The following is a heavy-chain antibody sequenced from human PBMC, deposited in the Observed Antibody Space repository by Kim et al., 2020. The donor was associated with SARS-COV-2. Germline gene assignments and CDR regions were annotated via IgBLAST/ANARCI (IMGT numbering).Heavy chain of an antibody. CDR2: ISYDGSNK. CDR1: GFTFSSYA. CDR3: ARDAEDCSSTSCYSGWDYYYYGMDV. Sequence: GGSLRLSCAASGFTFSSYAMHWVRQAPGKGLEWVAVISYDGSNKYYAYSVKGRFTISRDNSKNTLYLQMNSLRAEDTAVYYCARDAEDCSSTSCYSGWDYYYYGMDVWGQGTTVTVSS. D-gene: IGHD2-2*01. J-gene: IGHJ6*02. V-gene: IGHV3-30*04.